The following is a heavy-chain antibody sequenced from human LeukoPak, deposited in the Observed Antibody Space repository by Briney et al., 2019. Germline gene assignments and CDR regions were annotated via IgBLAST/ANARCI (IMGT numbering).Heavy chain of an antibody. V-gene: IGHV3-23*01. Sequence: GGSLRLSCAASGFTFSSYEMNWVRQAPGEGLEWVSAISGSGISTYYADSVKGRFTISRDNSKNTLYLEMNGLRAEDTAIYYCAKGRYDILTGYYGLIDYWGQGILVTVSS. D-gene: IGHD3-9*01. J-gene: IGHJ4*02. CDR1: GFTFSSYE. CDR2: ISGSGIST. CDR3: AKGRYDILTGYYGLIDY.